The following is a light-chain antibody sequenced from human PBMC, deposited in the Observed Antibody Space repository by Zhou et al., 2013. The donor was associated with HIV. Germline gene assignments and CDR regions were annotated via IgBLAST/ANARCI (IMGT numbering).Light chain of an antibody. V-gene: IGKV1-39*01. J-gene: IGKJ2*01. Sequence: DIQMTQSPSSLSASIGDRVTITCRASQTISRYLNWYQQKPGKAPKLLIYDASSVQSGVPSRFTGSGSGTDFTLTISSLQPEDFATYYCQQTYSIPPYTFGQGTKLEIK. CDR2: DAS. CDR1: QTISRY. CDR3: QQTYSIPPYT.